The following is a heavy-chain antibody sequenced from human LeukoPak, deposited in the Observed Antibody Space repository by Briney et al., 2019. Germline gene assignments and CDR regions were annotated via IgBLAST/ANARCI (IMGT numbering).Heavy chain of an antibody. Sequence: SETLSLTCAVYGGSFSGYYWSWIRQPPGKGLEWIGEINHTGSSNYNPSLKSRVTISVDTPKNQFSLKLSSVTAEDTAVYYCASGAIVGATLTWGQGTLVTVSS. J-gene: IGHJ4*02. CDR3: ASGAIVGATLT. CDR1: GGSFSGYY. V-gene: IGHV4-34*01. D-gene: IGHD1-26*01. CDR2: INHTGSS.